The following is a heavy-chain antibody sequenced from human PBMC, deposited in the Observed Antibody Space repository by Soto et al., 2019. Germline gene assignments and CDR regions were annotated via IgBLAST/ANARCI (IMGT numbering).Heavy chain of an antibody. J-gene: IGHJ4*02. Sequence: EVQLVESGGGLVQPGGSLRLSCAASGFTVSSNYMSWVRQAPGKGLEWVSVIYSGGSTYYADSVKGRFTIPRHNSKNTLYLQINSLRAEDTAVYYCARSIRYFDGFGYFDYWGQGTLVTFSS. CDR1: GFTVSSNY. CDR2: IYSGGST. V-gene: IGHV3-53*04. CDR3: ARSIRYFDGFGYFDY. D-gene: IGHD3-9*01.